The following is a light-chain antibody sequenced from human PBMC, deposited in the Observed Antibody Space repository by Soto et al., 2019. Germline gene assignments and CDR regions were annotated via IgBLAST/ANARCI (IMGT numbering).Light chain of an antibody. CDR1: QSVSSSY. CDR2: GAS. CDR3: QPCGRSTVLT. J-gene: IGKJ3*01. Sequence: EIVLTQSPGNLALSHGERATLSCRASQSVSSSYLAWYQHKHYQAPMLLIYGASSRATGIPDRFSGSGSGTDFPITLSRLEPVDFAVYYCQPCGRSTVLTCGPGTKVDSK. V-gene: IGKV3-20*01.